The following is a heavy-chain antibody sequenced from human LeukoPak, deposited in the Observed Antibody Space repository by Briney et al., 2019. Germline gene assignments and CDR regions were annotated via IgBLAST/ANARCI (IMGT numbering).Heavy chain of an antibody. CDR2: ISAYNGNT. CDR3: ARDRRVEEWLLPPFDY. Sequence: ASVKVSCKASGYTFTSYGISWVRQAPGQGLEWMGWISAYNGNTNYAQKLQGRVTMTTDTSTSTAYMELRSLRSDDTAVYYCARDRRVEEWLLPPFDYWGQGTLVTVSS. D-gene: IGHD3-22*01. CDR1: GYTFTSYG. J-gene: IGHJ4*02. V-gene: IGHV1-18*01.